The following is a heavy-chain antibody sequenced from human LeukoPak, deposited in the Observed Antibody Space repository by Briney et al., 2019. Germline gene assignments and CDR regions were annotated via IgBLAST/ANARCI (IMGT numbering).Heavy chain of an antibody. Sequence: PSETLSLTCTVSGGSISNYYWSWIRQPPGKGLEWIGYLYYSGSTNYNPSLKSRVTISVDTSKNQFSLKLSSVTAADTAVYYCARAEMATIRNFDYWGQGTLVTVSS. CDR1: GGSISNYY. D-gene: IGHD5-24*01. V-gene: IGHV4-59*01. J-gene: IGHJ4*02. CDR3: ARAEMATIRNFDY. CDR2: LYYSGST.